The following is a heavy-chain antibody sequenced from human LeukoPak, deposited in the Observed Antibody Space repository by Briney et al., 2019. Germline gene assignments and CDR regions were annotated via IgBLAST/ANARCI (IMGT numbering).Heavy chain of an antibody. J-gene: IGHJ4*02. CDR2: INPSSGST. CDR1: GYTLTTYY. D-gene: IGHD6-19*01. V-gene: IGHV1-46*01. Sequence: ASVKVSCKASGYTLTTYYMHWVRQAPGQGLEWMGIINPSSGSTSYAQKFQGRVTMTRDTSTSTVYMELSSLRSEDTAVYYCATTGKSSGWYSPFDYWGQGTLVTVSS. CDR3: ATTGKSSGWYSPFDY.